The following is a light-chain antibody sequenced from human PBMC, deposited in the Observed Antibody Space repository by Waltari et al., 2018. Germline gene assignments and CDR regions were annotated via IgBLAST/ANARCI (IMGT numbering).Light chain of an antibody. Sequence: DIQMTQSPSTLSASVGDRVTINCRASQNINNWLAWYQVKPGKAPSLLIYGASSLETGVPPRFSGSGSETEFALTITRLQPADFATYYCQQHDTYITFGQGTRLEIK. V-gene: IGKV1-5*03. CDR3: QQHDTYIT. J-gene: IGKJ5*01. CDR2: GAS. CDR1: QNINNW.